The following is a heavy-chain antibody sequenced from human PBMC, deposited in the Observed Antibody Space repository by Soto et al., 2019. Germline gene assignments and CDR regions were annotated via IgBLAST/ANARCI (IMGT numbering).Heavy chain of an antibody. Sequence: ASVKVSCKASGYTYSRYAITWVRQAPGKGLEWMGCFDPEDDETIYAQKVQGRVTMTEDTSTDTAYMELSSLGSEDTAVYYCATGGRNYDSSGWGYQHWGQGTLVTVS. D-gene: IGHD3-22*01. CDR3: ATGGRNYDSSGWGYQH. V-gene: IGHV1-24*01. J-gene: IGHJ1*01. CDR1: GYTYSRYA. CDR2: FDPEDDET.